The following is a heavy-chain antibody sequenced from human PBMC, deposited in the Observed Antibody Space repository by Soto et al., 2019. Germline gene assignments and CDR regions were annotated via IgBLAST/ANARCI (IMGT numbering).Heavy chain of an antibody. D-gene: IGHD3-22*01. CDR1: GGSISSFY. J-gene: IGHJ4*02. V-gene: IGHV4-59*08. CDR3: AGLFAGTSGYYPYFDY. CDR2: IYYSGNT. Sequence: PETLYLTCTVSGGSISSFYWSWIRQPPGKGLEWIGYIYYSGNTNYNPSLKSRVTISVDTFKNQFSLKLSSVTAADTAVYYCAGLFAGTSGYYPYFDYWGQGTLVTVS.